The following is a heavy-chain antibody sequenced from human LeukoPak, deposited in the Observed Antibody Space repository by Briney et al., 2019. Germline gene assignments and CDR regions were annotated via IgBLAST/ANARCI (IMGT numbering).Heavy chain of an antibody. D-gene: IGHD4-23*01. CDR1: GYTFTGYY. V-gene: IGHV1-2*02. Sequence: ASVKVSCKASGYTFTGYYIHWVRQAPGQGLEWMGWINPNSGGTNYAQKFQGRVTMTRDTSISIAYMELSRLRSDDTAVYYCARDFYGGKRNFDYWGQGTLVTVSS. J-gene: IGHJ4*02. CDR3: ARDFYGGKRNFDY. CDR2: INPNSGGT.